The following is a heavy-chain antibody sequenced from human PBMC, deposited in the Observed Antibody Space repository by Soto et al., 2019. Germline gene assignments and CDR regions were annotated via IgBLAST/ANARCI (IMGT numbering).Heavy chain of an antibody. V-gene: IGHV3-30*18. Sequence: GGSLRLSCAASGLTVSSYGMHWVRQAPGKGPEWVAAISYDGSNKNYADSVKGRFTISRDNSKNTVYLQMNSLRAEDTAVYYCAKDTYYHDSSGYYIFDYWGQGTLVTVSS. J-gene: IGHJ4*02. CDR2: ISYDGSNK. D-gene: IGHD3-22*01. CDR3: AKDTYYHDSSGYYIFDY. CDR1: GLTVSSYG.